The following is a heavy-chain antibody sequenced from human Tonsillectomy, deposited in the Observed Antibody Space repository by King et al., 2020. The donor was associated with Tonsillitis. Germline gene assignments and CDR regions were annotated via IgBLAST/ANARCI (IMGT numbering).Heavy chain of an antibody. CDR1: GGSFSGYY. J-gene: IGHJ4*02. V-gene: IGHV4-34*01. CDR2: IDNSGNT. CDR3: AGGAPGY. Sequence: VQLQQWGAGLLKPSETLSLTCAVYGGSFSGYYWSWIRQPPGEGLEWIGEIDNSGNTNNNPSLKSRVTISVETSNNQFSLKLNSGTVADTAVYFCAGGAPGYWGQGTLVTVSS.